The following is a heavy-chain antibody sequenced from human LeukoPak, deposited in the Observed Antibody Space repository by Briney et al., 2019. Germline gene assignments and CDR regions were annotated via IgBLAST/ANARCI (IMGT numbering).Heavy chain of an antibody. CDR2: INPSGGST. CDR1: GYTFTSYY. Sequence: ASVTVSCKASGYTFTSYYMHWVRQAPGQGLEWMGIINPSGGSTSYAQKFQGRVTMTRDMSTSTVCMELSSLRSEDTAVYYCARDEAQLAEVGNAFDIWGQGTMVTVSS. J-gene: IGHJ3*02. V-gene: IGHV1-46*01. D-gene: IGHD2-2*01. CDR3: ARDEAQLAEVGNAFDI.